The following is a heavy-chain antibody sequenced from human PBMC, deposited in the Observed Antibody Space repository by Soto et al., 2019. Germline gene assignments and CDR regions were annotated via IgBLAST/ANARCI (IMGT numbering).Heavy chain of an antibody. D-gene: IGHD6-6*01. CDR1: GGSISSYY. Sequence: SETLSLTCTVSGGSISSYYWSWIRQPPGKGLEWIGYIYYSGSTNYNPSLKSRVTISVDTSKNQFSLKLSSVTAADTAVYYCARVGAARQELDYWGQGTLVTVSS. CDR2: IYYSGST. J-gene: IGHJ4*02. CDR3: ARVGAARQELDY. V-gene: IGHV4-59*01.